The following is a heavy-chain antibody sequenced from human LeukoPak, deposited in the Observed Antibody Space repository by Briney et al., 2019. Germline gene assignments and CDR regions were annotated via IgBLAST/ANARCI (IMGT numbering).Heavy chain of an antibody. V-gene: IGHV3-74*01. Sequence: PGGSLRLSCAASGFTFSSYWMHWVRQAPGKGLVWVSRINSDGSSTNYADSVKGRFTISRDNAKNTLYLQMNSLRVDDTAVYFCARARLGWSNYYFDYWGQGTLVTVSS. CDR3: ARARLGWSNYYFDY. CDR1: GFTFSSYW. J-gene: IGHJ4*02. CDR2: INSDGSST. D-gene: IGHD4-23*01.